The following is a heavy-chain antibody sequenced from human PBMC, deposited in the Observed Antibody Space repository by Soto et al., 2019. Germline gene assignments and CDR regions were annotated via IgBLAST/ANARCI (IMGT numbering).Heavy chain of an antibody. CDR2: MTYDGATE. CDR1: GFPFSDYV. Sequence: QVRLVESGGGVVQPGTSLRLSCAASGFPFSDYVIHWVRQAAGKGLEWVASMTYDGATEYYADSVKGRFTMSRDNSKRELSLQMNSLRPDDTAVYYCARVRLSIAVNDALDVWGQGTTVTVSS. D-gene: IGHD3-3*02. CDR3: ARVRLSIAVNDALDV. J-gene: IGHJ3*01. V-gene: IGHV3-30*14.